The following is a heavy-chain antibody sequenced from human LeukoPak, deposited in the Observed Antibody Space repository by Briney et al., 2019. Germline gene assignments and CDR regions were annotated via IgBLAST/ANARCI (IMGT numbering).Heavy chain of an antibody. CDR2: INLSGGRA. V-gene: IGHV1-46*01. CDR3: ARESDRDDRSGYFAPFDY. CDR1: GYTFTTHY. Sequence: GASVKVSCKASGYTFTTHYMNWVRQAPGQGLEWMGIINLSGGRASIAQKFQDRVIMTWDTPTSTVHMEVSSLRSEDTAMYYCARESDRDDRSGYFAPFDYWGQGTLVTVSS. D-gene: IGHD3-22*01. J-gene: IGHJ4*02.